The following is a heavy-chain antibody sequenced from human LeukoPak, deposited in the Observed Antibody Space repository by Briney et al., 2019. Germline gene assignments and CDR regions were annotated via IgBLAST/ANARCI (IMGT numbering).Heavy chain of an antibody. Sequence: GGSLRLSCAASGFTFSSYGMHWVRQAPGKGLEWVAVISYDGSNKYYADSVKGRFTISRDNSRNTLYLQMNSLRAEDTAVYYCAKDDRWLQFCCWGQGTLVTVSA. CDR1: GFTFSSYG. D-gene: IGHD5-24*01. CDR2: ISYDGSNK. CDR3: AKDDRWLQFCC. J-gene: IGHJ4*02. V-gene: IGHV3-30*18.